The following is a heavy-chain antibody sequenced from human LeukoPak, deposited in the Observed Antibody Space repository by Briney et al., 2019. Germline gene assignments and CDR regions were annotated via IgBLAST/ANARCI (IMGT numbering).Heavy chain of an antibody. CDR3: ARGPPLTFDHTPEGYYHYYMDV. CDR2: IIPIFATT. D-gene: IGHD1-14*01. Sequence: ASVKVSCKTSGGTFSSFAIAWVRQAPGQGLEWMAGIIPIFATTNYAQAFQGRVSLTADESTSTVYMELSGLGYDDTAVYYCARGPPLTFDHTPEGYYHYYMDVWGKGTTVTVSS. V-gene: IGHV1-69*13. J-gene: IGHJ6*03. CDR1: GGTFSSFA.